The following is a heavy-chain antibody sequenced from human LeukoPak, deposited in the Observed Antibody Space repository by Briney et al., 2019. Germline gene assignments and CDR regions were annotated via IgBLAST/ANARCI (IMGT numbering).Heavy chain of an antibody. CDR2: ISSSGSNI. CDR1: GFTFRSYE. V-gene: IGHV3-48*03. CDR3: ARDRFGYCSGASCYPGAIDY. D-gene: IGHD2-15*01. Sequence: GGSLRLSCVASGFTFRSYEMNWVRQAPGKGLEWVSYISSSGSNIYYADSVKGRFTISRDNAKNSLYLQMNSLRAEDTAFYYCARDRFGYCSGASCYPGAIDYWGQGTLVTVSS. J-gene: IGHJ4*02.